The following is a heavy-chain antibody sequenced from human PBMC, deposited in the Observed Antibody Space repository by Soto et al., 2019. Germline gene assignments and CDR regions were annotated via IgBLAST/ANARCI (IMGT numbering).Heavy chain of an antibody. CDR2: IYYSGST. Sequence: QLQLQESGPGLVKPSETLSLTCTVSGGSISSSSYYWGWIRQPPGKGLEWIGSIYYSGSTYYNPSLKSRVTISVDTSKNQFSLKLSSVTAADTAVYYCARPPHDYGDYAAFDIWGQGTMVTVSS. D-gene: IGHD4-17*01. CDR3: ARPPHDYGDYAAFDI. V-gene: IGHV4-39*01. CDR1: GGSISSSSYY. J-gene: IGHJ3*02.